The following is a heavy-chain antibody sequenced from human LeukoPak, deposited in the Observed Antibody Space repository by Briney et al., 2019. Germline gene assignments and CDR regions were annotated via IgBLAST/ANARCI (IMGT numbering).Heavy chain of an antibody. V-gene: IGHV3-48*03. CDR1: GFTFSSHE. J-gene: IGHJ5*02. Sequence: GGSLRLSCAASGFTFSSHEMNWVRQAPGKGLEWVSYISSSGSTIYYADSVKGRFTISRDNAKNSLYLQMNSLRAEDTAVYYCARGYQLLSWFDPWGQGTLVTVSS. CDR2: ISSSGSTI. D-gene: IGHD2-2*01. CDR3: ARGYQLLSWFDP.